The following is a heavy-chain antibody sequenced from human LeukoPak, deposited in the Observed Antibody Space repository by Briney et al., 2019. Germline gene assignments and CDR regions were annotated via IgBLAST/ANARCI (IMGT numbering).Heavy chain of an antibody. V-gene: IGHV3-7*01. CDR1: GFSFTTYW. D-gene: IGHD3-10*01. CDR2: INQDGTEK. J-gene: IGHJ4*02. CDR3: AKLAKYFYGWETYYFFEH. Sequence: GRSLRLSCAASGFSFTTYWMSWVRQAPGKGLEWVANINQDGTEKYYVDSVKGRFTISRDNAKNSLYLQMNSLRVEDTAVYYCAKLAKYFYGWETYYFFEHWGQGTPVTASS.